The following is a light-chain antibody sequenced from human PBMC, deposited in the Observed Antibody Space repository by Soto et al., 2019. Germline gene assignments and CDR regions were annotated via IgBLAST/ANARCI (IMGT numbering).Light chain of an antibody. CDR1: QSISTW. J-gene: IGKJ1*01. CDR2: KAS. V-gene: IGKV1-5*03. CDR3: QQYNSYSPT. Sequence: DIQMTQSPSTLSASVGDRVTITCRASQSISTWLAWYQQEPGKAPKLLIHKASSLQSGVPSRFSGSGSGTDFTLTTSSLHPDDFATYYCQQYNSYSPTFGQGTKVDIK.